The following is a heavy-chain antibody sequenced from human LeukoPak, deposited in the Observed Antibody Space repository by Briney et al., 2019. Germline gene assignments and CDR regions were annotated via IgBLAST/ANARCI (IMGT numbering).Heavy chain of an antibody. CDR3: ARDDSTAVFGTGIVDP. CDR1: GFTFSSYG. J-gene: IGHJ5*02. D-gene: IGHD6-19*01. Sequence: RTGGSLRLSCAASGFTFSSYGMHWVRQAPGKGLEWVAVIWHDGSQKYSADSVKGRFSISRDNSRDTLYLQMDSLRAEDTAMYYCARDDSTAVFGTGIVDPWGQGTLVTVSS. CDR2: IWHDGSQK. V-gene: IGHV3-33*08.